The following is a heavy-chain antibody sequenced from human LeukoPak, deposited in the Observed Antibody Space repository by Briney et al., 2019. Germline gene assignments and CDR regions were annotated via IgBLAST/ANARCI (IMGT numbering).Heavy chain of an antibody. Sequence: GSLRLSCAASGFTFSSYNMNWVRQPPGKGLECIGSIYHSGSSYYNPSLKSRVTISVDTSKNQLSLKLSSMTAADTAVYYCARAMNKSGDYLGFDPWGQGTLVTVSS. D-gene: IGHD3-3*01. V-gene: IGHV4-38-2*01. CDR3: ARAMNKSGDYLGFDP. CDR2: IYHSGSS. J-gene: IGHJ5*02. CDR1: GFTFSSYN.